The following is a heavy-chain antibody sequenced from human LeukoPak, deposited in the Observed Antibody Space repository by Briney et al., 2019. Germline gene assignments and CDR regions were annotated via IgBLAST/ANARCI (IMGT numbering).Heavy chain of an antibody. CDR3: AKGQQRYYYDSSGYTFDY. V-gene: IGHV3-43*02. J-gene: IGHJ4*02. Sequence: GGSLRLSCAASGFTFDDYAMHWVRQAPGKGLEWDSLISGDGGSTYYADSVKGRFTISRDNSKNSLYLQMNSLRTEDTALYYCAKGQQRYYYDSSGYTFDYWGQGTLVTVSS. CDR2: ISGDGGST. D-gene: IGHD3-22*01. CDR1: GFTFDDYA.